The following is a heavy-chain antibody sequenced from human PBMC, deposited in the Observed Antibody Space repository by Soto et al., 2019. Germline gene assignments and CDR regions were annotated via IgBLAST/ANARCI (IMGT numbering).Heavy chain of an antibody. D-gene: IGHD2-15*01. Sequence: SETLSLTCSVSGGSISSYYWSWIRQPPGKGLEWIGYIYYSGSTNYNPSLKSRVTISVDTSKNQFSLKLSSVAAADTAVYYCAREYCRGGSCSRVFFDIGGKGKMATV. CDR2: IYYSGST. J-gene: IGHJ3*02. V-gene: IGHV4-59*01. CDR3: AREYCRGGSCSRVFFDI. CDR1: GGSISSYY.